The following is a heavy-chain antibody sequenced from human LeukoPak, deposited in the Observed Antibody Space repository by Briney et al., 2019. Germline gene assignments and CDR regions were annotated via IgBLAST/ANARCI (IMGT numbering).Heavy chain of an antibody. Sequence: ASVKVSCTASGGTFSSYAISWVRQAPGQGVEWMGGIIPIFGTANYAQKFQGRVTITADGSTSQAYMELSSLRSEDTAVYYRAREGYYDSSGKTDYWGQGTLVTVSS. D-gene: IGHD3-22*01. V-gene: IGHV1-69*13. J-gene: IGHJ4*02. CDR2: IIPIFGTA. CDR1: GGTFSSYA. CDR3: AREGYYDSSGKTDY.